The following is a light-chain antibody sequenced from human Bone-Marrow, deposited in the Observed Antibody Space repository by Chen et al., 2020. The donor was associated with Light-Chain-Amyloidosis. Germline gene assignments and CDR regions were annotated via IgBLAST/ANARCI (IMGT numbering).Light chain of an antibody. V-gene: IGLV3-21*02. CDR2: DDS. Sequence: SYVLTQPSSVSVAPGQTATIACGGNNIGSTSVHWYQQTPGQAPLLVGYDDSDRPSCIPERLSGSNSGNTATLTISRVEAGDEADYYCQVWDRSSDRPVFGGGTKLTVL. CDR3: QVWDRSSDRPV. J-gene: IGLJ3*02. CDR1: NIGSTS.